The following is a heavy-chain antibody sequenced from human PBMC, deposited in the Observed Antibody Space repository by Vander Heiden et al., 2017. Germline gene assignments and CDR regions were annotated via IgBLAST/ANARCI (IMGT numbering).Heavy chain of an antibody. D-gene: IGHD1-26*01. CDR2: IWYDESKT. CDR1: GCTFRSCG. Sequence: QLGETGGGVVQPGTSLSLSCAAAGCTFRSCGLHWVRQAPGKGLEWVAVIWYDESKTFYEDSVKGRFTISRDNFKDTLYLEMNSLRAEDSAVYWCARGGSHTHTDGFSFWGQGTMVSVS. J-gene: IGHJ3*01. V-gene: IGHV3-33*01. CDR3: ARGGSHTHTDGFSF.